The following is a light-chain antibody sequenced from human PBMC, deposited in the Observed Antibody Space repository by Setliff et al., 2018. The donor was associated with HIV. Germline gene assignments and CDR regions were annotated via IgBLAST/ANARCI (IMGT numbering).Light chain of an antibody. J-gene: IGLJ1*01. CDR2: EVR. V-gene: IGLV2-14*02. CDR1: SSDVGNYNL. Sequence: QSALAQPASVSGSPGQSITISCTGTSSDVGNYNLVSWYQQHPGTAPKLIIFEVRNRPSGVSSRFSGSKSGNMASLTISGLQGDDEADYYCSIHRSRGYVFGTGTKVTVL. CDR3: SIHRSRGYV.